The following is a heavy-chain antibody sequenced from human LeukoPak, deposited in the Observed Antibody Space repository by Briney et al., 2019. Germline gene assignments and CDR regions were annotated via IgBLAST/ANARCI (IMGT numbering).Heavy chain of an antibody. J-gene: IGHJ4*02. Sequence: PGGSLRLSCAASGFTFSSYAMSWVRQAPGKGLEWVSAISGSGGSTYYADSVKGRFTISRDNSKNTLYLQMNSLRAEDTAVYYCAKDGVYDFWSGYYQSFDYWGQGTLVTVSS. V-gene: IGHV3-23*01. CDR3: AKDGVYDFWSGYYQSFDY. CDR1: GFTFSSYA. CDR2: ISGSGGST. D-gene: IGHD3-3*01.